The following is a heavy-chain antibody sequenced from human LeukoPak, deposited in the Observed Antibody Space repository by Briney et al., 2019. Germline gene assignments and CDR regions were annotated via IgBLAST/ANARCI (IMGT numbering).Heavy chain of an antibody. Sequence: VASVKVSCKASGYTFTSYGISWVRRAPGQGLEWMGWISAYNGNTNYAQKLQGRVTMTTDTSTSTAYMELRSLRPDDTAVYYCARRSRATYYYDSSGYYYEGFDDAFDIWGQGTMVTVSS. CDR1: GYTFTSYG. V-gene: IGHV1-18*01. J-gene: IGHJ3*02. CDR2: ISAYNGNT. CDR3: ARRSRATYYYDSSGYYYEGFDDAFDI. D-gene: IGHD3-22*01.